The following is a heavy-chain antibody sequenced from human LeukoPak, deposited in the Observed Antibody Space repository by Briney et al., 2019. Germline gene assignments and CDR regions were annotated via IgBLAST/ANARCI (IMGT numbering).Heavy chain of an antibody. D-gene: IGHD3-22*01. CDR3: ARDEGVDASGYYSYWYFDL. V-gene: IGHV4-59*01. J-gene: IGHJ2*01. Sequence: SETLSLTCTVSGGSISRYSWSWIRQPPGKGLEWIGYIYYSGSTNYNPSLKSRVTISVGTSKNQFSLKLSSVTAADTAVYYCARDEGVDASGYYSYWYFDLWGRGTLVTVSS. CDR1: GGSISRYS. CDR2: IYYSGST.